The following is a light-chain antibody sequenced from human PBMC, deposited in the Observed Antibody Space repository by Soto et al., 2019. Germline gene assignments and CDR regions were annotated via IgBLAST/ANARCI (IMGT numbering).Light chain of an antibody. CDR1: SSNIGNNY. CDR2: SNN. CDR3: ASWDDSLNGVV. V-gene: IGLV1-44*01. J-gene: IGLJ2*01. Sequence: QSVLTQPPSVSAAPGQKVTISCSGSSSNIGNNYVSWYQQLPGTAPKLLIYSNNLRPSGVPDRFSGSKSGTSASLAISGLQSEDEADYHCASWDDSLNGVVFGGGTKLTVL.